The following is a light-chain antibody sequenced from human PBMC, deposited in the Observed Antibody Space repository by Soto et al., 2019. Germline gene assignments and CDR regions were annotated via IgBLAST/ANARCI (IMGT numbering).Light chain of an antibody. J-gene: IGKJ1*01. CDR2: GAS. V-gene: IGKV3-20*01. CDR3: QQYGNSPWT. Sequence: EIVLTQSPGTLSLSPGERATLSCRASQSVSSSYLAWYQQKPGQAPRLLTYGASSRATGIPDRFSGSGSGTDFTLTISRLEPEDFAVYYCQQYGNSPWTFGQGTKVEIK. CDR1: QSVSSSY.